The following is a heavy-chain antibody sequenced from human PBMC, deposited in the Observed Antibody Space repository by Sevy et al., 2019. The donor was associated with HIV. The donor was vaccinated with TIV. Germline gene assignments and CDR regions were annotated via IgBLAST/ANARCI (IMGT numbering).Heavy chain of an antibody. V-gene: IGHV3-48*02. D-gene: IGHD3-3*01. CDR3: AREGGYHFWSGYYYATYDGMDV. CDR1: GFTFSSYS. CDR2: ISSSSSTI. J-gene: IGHJ6*02. Sequence: GGSLRLSCAASGFTFSSYSMNWVRQAPGKGLEWVSYISSSSSTIYYADSVKGRFTISRDNAKNSLYLQMNSLRDEDTAVYYCAREGGYHFWSGYYYATYDGMDVWGQGTTVTVSS.